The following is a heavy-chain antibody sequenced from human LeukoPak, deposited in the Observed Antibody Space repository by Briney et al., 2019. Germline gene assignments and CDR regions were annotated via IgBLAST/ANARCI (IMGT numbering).Heavy chain of an antibody. V-gene: IGHV3-9*01. Sequence: GGSLRLSCAASGFTFSSYSMNWVRQAPGKGLEWVSGITWNSRVKTYTPSVKGRFTISRDNAKNSLDLQMSSLRPEDTALYYCVKDKHRDGYTYGAYDSWGQGTLITVSS. CDR2: ITWNSRVK. J-gene: IGHJ5*01. CDR3: VKDKHRDGYTYGAYDS. CDR1: GFTFSSYS. D-gene: IGHD5-12*01.